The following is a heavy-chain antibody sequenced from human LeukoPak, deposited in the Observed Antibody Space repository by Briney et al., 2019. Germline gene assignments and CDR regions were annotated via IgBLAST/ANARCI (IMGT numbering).Heavy chain of an antibody. CDR2: ISSNSDRT. CDR3: AKDNRGTYYFYYFDY. Sequence: GGSLRLSCATSGFTFDDYAMHWVRQAPGKGLEWVSGISSNSDRTVYADSVKGRFTISRDNAKKSLYLQMNSLRGEDRALYYCAKDNRGTYYFYYFDYWGQGTPVTVSS. J-gene: IGHJ4*02. V-gene: IGHV3-9*01. D-gene: IGHD1-26*01. CDR1: GFTFDDYA.